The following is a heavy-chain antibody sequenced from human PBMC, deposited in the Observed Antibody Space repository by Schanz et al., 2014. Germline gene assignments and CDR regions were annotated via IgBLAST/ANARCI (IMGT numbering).Heavy chain of an antibody. CDR3: AKDLAVAGDY. V-gene: IGHV3-23*04. Sequence: EVQLVESGGGLVQPGGSLTLSCAASGFTFSSYLMSWVRQAPGKGLEWVSGIGGSGGSTDYADSVKGRFTISRDNSKNTVHLQMNSLRAEDTAVYYCAKDLAVAGDYWGQGTLVTVSS. CDR2: IGGSGGST. D-gene: IGHD6-19*01. CDR1: GFTFSSYL. J-gene: IGHJ4*02.